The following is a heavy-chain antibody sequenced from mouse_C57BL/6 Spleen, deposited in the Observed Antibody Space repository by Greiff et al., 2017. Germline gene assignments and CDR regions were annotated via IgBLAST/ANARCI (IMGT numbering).Heavy chain of an antibody. Sequence: VQLQQSGPELVKPGASVKISCKASGYAFSSSWMNWVKQRPGKGLEWIGRIYPGDGDTNYNGKFKGKATLTADKSSSTAYMQLSSLTSEDTAVYFCARPYYSNCWFAYWGQGTLLTVSA. D-gene: IGHD2-5*01. V-gene: IGHV1-82*01. CDR3: ARPYYSNCWFAY. CDR2: IYPGDGDT. J-gene: IGHJ3*01. CDR1: GYAFSSSW.